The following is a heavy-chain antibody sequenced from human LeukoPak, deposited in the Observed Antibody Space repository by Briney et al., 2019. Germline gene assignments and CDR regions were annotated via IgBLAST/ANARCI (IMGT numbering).Heavy chain of an antibody. Sequence: ASVKVSCKASGYTFTSYYMHWVRQAPGQGLEWMGWINPNSGGTNYAQKFQGRVTMTRDTSISTAYMELSRLRSDDTAVYYCARDLRGYSYGFINYWGQGTLVTVSS. V-gene: IGHV1-2*02. CDR1: GYTFTSYY. CDR3: ARDLRGYSYGFINY. CDR2: INPNSGGT. D-gene: IGHD5-18*01. J-gene: IGHJ4*02.